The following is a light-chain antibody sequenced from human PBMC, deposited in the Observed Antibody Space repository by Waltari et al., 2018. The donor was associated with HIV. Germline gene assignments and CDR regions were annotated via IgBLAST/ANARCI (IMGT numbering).Light chain of an antibody. CDR3: QSTDVRGSQVI. CDR2: KDN. Sequence: SYELAQPSSVSVSPGQTAAITCFGDALANQYTNWYQQKPGQSPVLVICKDNERPSGVPERFSGSRSGTTVTLTISGVQAEDEADYYCQSTDVRGSQVIFGGGTKLTVL. J-gene: IGLJ2*01. V-gene: IGLV3-25*03. CDR1: ALANQY.